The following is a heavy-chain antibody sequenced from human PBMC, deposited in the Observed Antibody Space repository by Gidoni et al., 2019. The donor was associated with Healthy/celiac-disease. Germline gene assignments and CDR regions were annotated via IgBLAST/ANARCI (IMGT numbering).Heavy chain of an antibody. D-gene: IGHD3-10*01. J-gene: IGHJ6*02. CDR2: IIPIFGTA. CDR3: ARDNPYGSGSYYYYYGMDV. Sequence: LEWMGGIIPIFGTANYAQKFQGRVTITADESTSTAYMELSSLRSEDTAVYYCARDNPYGSGSYYYYYGMDVWGQGTTVTVSS. V-gene: IGHV1-69*01.